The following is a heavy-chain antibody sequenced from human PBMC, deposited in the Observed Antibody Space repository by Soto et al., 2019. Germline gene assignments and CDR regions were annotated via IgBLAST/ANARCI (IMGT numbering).Heavy chain of an antibody. CDR3: ASAGGLLVDY. Sequence: QVQLVESGGGVVQPGRSLRLSCAASGFMFSSYAMHWVRQAPGKGLEWVAVKTYDGSNKYYADSVKGRFTISRDNSKNPLYLHMNSLRAEDTAVYYCASAGGLLVDYWGQGTLVTVSS. CDR1: GFMFSSYA. D-gene: IGHD2-15*01. V-gene: IGHV3-30-3*01. J-gene: IGHJ4*02. CDR2: KTYDGSNK.